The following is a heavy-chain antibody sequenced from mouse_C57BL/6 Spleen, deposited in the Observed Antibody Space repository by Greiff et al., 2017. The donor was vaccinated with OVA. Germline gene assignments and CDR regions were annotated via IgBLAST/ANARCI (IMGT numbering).Heavy chain of an antibody. CDR2: IDPSDSYT. Sequence: QVQLQQPGAELVRPGTSVKLSCKASGYTFTSYWMHWVKQRPGQGLEWIGVIDPSDSYTNYNQKFKGKATLTVDTSSSTAYMQLSSLTSEDSAVYYCARYPPTIQVPLDYWGQGTTLTVSS. CDR3: ARYPPTIQVPLDY. J-gene: IGHJ2*01. V-gene: IGHV1-59*01. D-gene: IGHD2-10*01. CDR1: GYTFTSYW.